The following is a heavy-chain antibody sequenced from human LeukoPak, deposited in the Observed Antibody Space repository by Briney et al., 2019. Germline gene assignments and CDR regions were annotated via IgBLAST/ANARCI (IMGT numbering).Heavy chain of an antibody. J-gene: IGHJ4*02. CDR1: GGTFSKYA. D-gene: IGHD6-13*01. CDR3: ATGTNGLYGSNRFQGYFDD. V-gene: IGHV1-69*17. Sequence: SVKVSCKASGGTFSKYAISWVRQAPGQGLEWMGGITPTYGLVHYAQKFQGRVTLTTDTSTGTADLEMNSLTFEDTAVYYCATGTNGLYGSNRFQGYFDDWGQGTLVTVLS. CDR2: ITPTYGLV.